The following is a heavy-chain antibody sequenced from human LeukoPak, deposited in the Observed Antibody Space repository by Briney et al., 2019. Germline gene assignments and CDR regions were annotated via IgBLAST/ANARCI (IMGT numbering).Heavy chain of an antibody. CDR1: GFTFSSYG. J-gene: IGHJ4*02. CDR2: IRSKANSYAT. D-gene: IGHD4-17*01. V-gene: IGHV3-73*01. CDR3: TRAHGDYGIVRY. Sequence: GRSLRLSCAASGFTFSSYGMHWVRQASGKGLEWVGRIRSKANSYATAYAASVKGSFTISRDDSKNTAYLQMNSLKTEDTAVYYCTRAHGDYGIVRYWGQGTLVTVSS.